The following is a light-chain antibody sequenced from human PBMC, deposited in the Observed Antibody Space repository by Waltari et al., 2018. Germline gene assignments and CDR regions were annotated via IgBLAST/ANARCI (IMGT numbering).Light chain of an antibody. CDR2: DVF. CDR3: NSYTGSSSWV. CDR1: TSDVGFYNY. J-gene: IGLJ3*02. Sequence: QSALTQSASVSGSPGQSITISCTGTTSDVGFYNYVSWYQQHPGKAPQLIIYDVFERPSGVSNRFSGSKSGNTASLTISGLLAEDEADYYCNSYTGSSSWVFGGGTKLTVL. V-gene: IGLV2-14*03.